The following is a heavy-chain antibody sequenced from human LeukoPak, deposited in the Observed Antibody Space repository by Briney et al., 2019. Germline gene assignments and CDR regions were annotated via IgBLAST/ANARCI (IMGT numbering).Heavy chain of an antibody. CDR3: ASLSPYDSSGYYPGRHAFDI. V-gene: IGHV4-4*07. Sequence: SETLSLTCTVSGGSISSYYWSWIRQPAGKGLEWIGRIYTSGSTNYNPSLKSRVTMSVDTSKNQFSLKLSSVTAADTAVYYCASLSPYDSSGYYPGRHAFDIWGQGTMVTVSS. J-gene: IGHJ3*02. D-gene: IGHD3-22*01. CDR2: IYTSGST. CDR1: GGSISSYY.